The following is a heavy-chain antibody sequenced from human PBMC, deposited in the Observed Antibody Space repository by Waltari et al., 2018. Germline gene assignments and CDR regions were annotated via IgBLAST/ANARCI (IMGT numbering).Heavy chain of an antibody. CDR1: GGSISSGGYY. CDR3: ARDRDILTGYSYWYFDL. Sequence: QVQLQESGPGLVKPSQTLSLTCTVSGGSISSGGYYWSWIRQHPGKGLEWIGYIYYSGSTYYNQSLKSRVTISVDTSKNQFSLKLSSVTAADTAVYYCARDRDILTGYSYWYFDLWGRGTLVTVSS. J-gene: IGHJ2*01. V-gene: IGHV4-31*03. D-gene: IGHD3-9*01. CDR2: IYYSGST.